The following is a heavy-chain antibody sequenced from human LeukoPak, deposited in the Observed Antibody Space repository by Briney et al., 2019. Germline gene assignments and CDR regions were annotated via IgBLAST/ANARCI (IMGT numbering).Heavy chain of an antibody. V-gene: IGHV3-23*01. CDR3: AKDTASSWWYFDL. D-gene: IGHD5-18*01. Sequence: GSLRLSCAASGFTFSNYAMSWVRQAPGKGLEWVSAISGSGGSTYYADSVKGRFTISRDNSKNTLYLQMNSLRAEDTAVYYCAKDTASSWWYFDLWGRGTPVTVSS. J-gene: IGHJ2*01. CDR2: ISGSGGST. CDR1: GFTFSNYA.